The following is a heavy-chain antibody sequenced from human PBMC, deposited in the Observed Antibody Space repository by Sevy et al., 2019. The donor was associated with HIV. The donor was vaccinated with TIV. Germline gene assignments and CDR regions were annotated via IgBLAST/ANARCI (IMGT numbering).Heavy chain of an antibody. CDR3: ARMYYDILTGYYPISNLDY. D-gene: IGHD3-9*01. J-gene: IGHJ4*02. V-gene: IGHV3-30*03. CDR1: GFTFSSYG. Sequence: GGSLRLSCAASGFTFSSYGMHWVRQAPGKGLEWVAVISYDGSNKYYADSVKGRFTISRDNSKNTLYLQMNSLRAEDTAVYYCARMYYDILTGYYPISNLDYWGQGTLVTVSS. CDR2: ISYDGSNK.